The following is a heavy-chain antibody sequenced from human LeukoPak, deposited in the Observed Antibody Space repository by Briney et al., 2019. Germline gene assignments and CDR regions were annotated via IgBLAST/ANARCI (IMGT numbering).Heavy chain of an antibody. D-gene: IGHD1-26*01. CDR1: GGSFSGYY. Sequence: SETLSLTCAVYGGSFSGYYWGGIRQPPGKGLEWIGEINHSGSTNYNPSLQSRVTISVDTSKLQFSLKLSSVTAADTAVYYCARVVGARYYYSYYYMDVWGKGTTVTISS. J-gene: IGHJ6*03. CDR2: INHSGST. V-gene: IGHV4-34*01. CDR3: ARVVGARYYYSYYYMDV.